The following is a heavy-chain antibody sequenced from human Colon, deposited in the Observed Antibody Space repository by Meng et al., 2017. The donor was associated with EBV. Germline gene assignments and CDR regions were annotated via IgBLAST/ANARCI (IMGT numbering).Heavy chain of an antibody. V-gene: IGHV4-34*01. CDR1: GGSFSGYY. CDR2: INHSGST. D-gene: IGHD4-17*01. Sequence: GQLPQGGAGLLKPSEALSLTCAVSGGSFSGYYWSWIRQAPGKGLEWIGEINHSGSTKFNPSLESRVSISVDTSENQVSLKLTSVTAADTAVYYCARRTTVNLRSFDSWGQGTLVTVSS. J-gene: IGHJ4*02. CDR3: ARRTTVNLRSFDS.